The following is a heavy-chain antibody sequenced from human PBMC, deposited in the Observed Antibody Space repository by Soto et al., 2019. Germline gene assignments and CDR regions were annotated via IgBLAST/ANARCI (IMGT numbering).Heavy chain of an antibody. D-gene: IGHD3-10*01. CDR2: ISASSGIT. CDR3: AKRINYASGIRKCYYSYMDV. CDR1: GFTFYSYA. J-gene: IGHJ6*03. Sequence: EVQLLESGGGLVQPGGSLRLSCAASGFTFYSYAMSWVRQAPGKGLEWVSTISASSGITYYADSVKGRFTISRDNYKNALYLQLNSLRAEDTAVYYCAKRINYASGIRKCYYSYMDVWGKGTKLTVSS. V-gene: IGHV3-23*01.